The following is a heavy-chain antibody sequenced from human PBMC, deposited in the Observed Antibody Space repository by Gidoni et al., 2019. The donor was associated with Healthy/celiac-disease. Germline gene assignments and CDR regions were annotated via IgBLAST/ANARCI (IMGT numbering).Heavy chain of an antibody. CDR3: AKDSFSSSPPGGKWFDP. CDR1: GFTFDAYA. J-gene: IGHJ5*02. D-gene: IGHD6-6*01. CDR2: ISGDGGST. Sequence: EVQLVESGGGVVQPGGSLRLSCAASGFTFDAYAMHWVRQAPGKGLEWVSLISGDGGSTYYADSVKGRFTISRDNSKNSLYLQMNSLRTEDTALYYCAKDSFSSSPPGGKWFDPWGQGTLVTVSS. V-gene: IGHV3-43*02.